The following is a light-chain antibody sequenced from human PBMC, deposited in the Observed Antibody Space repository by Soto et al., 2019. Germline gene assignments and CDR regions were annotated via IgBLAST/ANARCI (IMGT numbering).Light chain of an antibody. CDR3: QQYESSPRT. J-gene: IGKJ1*01. CDR1: QSVGGS. CDR2: PTS. V-gene: IGKV3-20*01. Sequence: EIVVTQSPATRALSAGERATLSGRASQSVGGSFAWYQQRPGQAPRLLVYPTSNRATGTPDRFSASGSGTDFPLTISRLEPEDFEVYYCQQYESSPRTFGQGTKVDIK.